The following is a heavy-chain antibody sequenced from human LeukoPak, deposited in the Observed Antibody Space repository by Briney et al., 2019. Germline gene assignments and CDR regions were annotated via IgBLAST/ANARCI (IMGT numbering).Heavy chain of an antibody. CDR2: INHSGST. Sequence: SETLSLTCAVYGGSFSGYYWSWIRQPPGKGLEWIGEINHSGSTYYNPSLKSRVTISVDTSKNQFSLKLSSVTAADTAVYYCASASIVVVTSDAFDIWGQGTMVTVSS. J-gene: IGHJ3*02. CDR1: GGSFSGYY. V-gene: IGHV4-34*01. CDR3: ASASIVVVTSDAFDI. D-gene: IGHD2-21*02.